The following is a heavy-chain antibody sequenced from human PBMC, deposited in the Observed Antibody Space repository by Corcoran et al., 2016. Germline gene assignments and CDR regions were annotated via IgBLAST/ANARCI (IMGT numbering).Heavy chain of an antibody. V-gene: IGHV4-59*01. CDR2: IYYSGST. J-gene: IGHJ5*02. D-gene: IGHD1-1*01. CDR1: GGSISSYY. CDR3: ARGGGTTAP. Sequence: QVQLQESGPGLVKPSETLSLTCTVSGGSISSYYWSWIRQPPGKGLEWMGYIYYSGSTNYNPSLKSRVTISVDTSKNQFSLKLSSVTAADTAVYYCARGGGTTAPWGQGTLVTVSS.